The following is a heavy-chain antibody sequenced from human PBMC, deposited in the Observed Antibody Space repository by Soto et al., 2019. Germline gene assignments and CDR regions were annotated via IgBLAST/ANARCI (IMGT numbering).Heavy chain of an antibody. CDR2: ISQSGNT. J-gene: IGHJ4*02. CDR1: GGSFSGYY. Sequence: ETLSLTCAVYGGSFSGYYWRWIRLPPGKGLEWIGEISQSGNTNYSPSLKSRVSISIDTSKKQFSLNLASVSAADTAVYYCARAPKVSGSSQTRPDFWGQGTLVTVSS. CDR3: ARAPKVSGSSQTRPDF. V-gene: IGHV4-34*01. D-gene: IGHD6-6*01.